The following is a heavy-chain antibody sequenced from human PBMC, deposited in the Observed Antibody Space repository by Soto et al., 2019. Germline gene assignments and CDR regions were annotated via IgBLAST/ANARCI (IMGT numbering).Heavy chain of an antibody. D-gene: IGHD6-6*01. J-gene: IGHJ1*01. CDR2: ISPAGTNQ. V-gene: IGHV3-30-3*01. CDR3: ARENSRISPRLFQH. Sequence: GGSLRLSYVASGFIFSDYAMHWARQAPGKGLEWVALISPAGTNQYYADSAKGRFTISRDNSKNTLYLQMNSLRPEDTGLYYCARENSRISPRLFQHWGHGTLVT. CDR1: GFIFSDYA.